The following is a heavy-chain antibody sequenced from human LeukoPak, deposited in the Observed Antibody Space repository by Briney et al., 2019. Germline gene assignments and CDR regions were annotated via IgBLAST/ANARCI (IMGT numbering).Heavy chain of an antibody. Sequence: GGTLRLSCAASGFTFSSYGMSWVRQAPGKGLEWVSAISGSGGSTYYADSVKGRFTISRDNSKNTLYLQMNSLRAEDTAVYYCAKRLTTVTTCDYWGQGTLVTVSS. V-gene: IGHV3-23*01. CDR3: AKRLTTVTTCDY. CDR2: ISGSGGST. D-gene: IGHD4-17*01. CDR1: GFTFSSYG. J-gene: IGHJ4*02.